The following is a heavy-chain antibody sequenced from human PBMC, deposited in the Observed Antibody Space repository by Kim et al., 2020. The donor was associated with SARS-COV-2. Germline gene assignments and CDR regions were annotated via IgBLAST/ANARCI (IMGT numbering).Heavy chain of an antibody. CDR3: ARDLGGSGWADFDY. D-gene: IGHD6-19*01. Sequence: ADSVKGRFTISRDNAKNSLYLQMNSLRAEYTAVYYCARDLGGSGWADFDYWGQGTLVTVSS. J-gene: IGHJ4*02. V-gene: IGHV3-21*01.